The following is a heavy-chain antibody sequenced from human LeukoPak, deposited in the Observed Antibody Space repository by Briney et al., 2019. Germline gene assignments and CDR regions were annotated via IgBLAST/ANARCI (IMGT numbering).Heavy chain of an antibody. CDR2: ISSSSSYV. D-gene: IGHD1-26*01. V-gene: IGHV3-21*01. CDR1: GFTFSSYA. CDR3: ARGGSYVHY. Sequence: GGSLRLSCAASGFTFSSYAMSWVRQAPGKGLEWVSSISSSSSYVYYADSVKGRFTISRDNAKNSLYLQMNSLRADDTAVYYCARGGSYVHYWGQGTLVTVSS. J-gene: IGHJ4*02.